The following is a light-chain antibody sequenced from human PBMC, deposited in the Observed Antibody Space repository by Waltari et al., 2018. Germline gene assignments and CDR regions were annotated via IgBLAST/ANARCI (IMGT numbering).Light chain of an antibody. CDR3: QSYDSSLSGDV. CDR2: GNT. Sequence: QPVLRQPPSVSGAPGQRVTISCIGTDSTLGVGYDVHGYQKLPGSAPKLVLFGNTNRPSGVPDRFSGSKTGNSASLAIAGLQAEDEAEYYCQSYDSSLSGDVFGPGTTVSVL. CDR1: DSTLGVGYD. J-gene: IGLJ1*01. V-gene: IGLV1-40*01.